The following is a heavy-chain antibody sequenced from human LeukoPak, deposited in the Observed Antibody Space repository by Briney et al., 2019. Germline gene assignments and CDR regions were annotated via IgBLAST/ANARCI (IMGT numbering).Heavy chain of an antibody. Sequence: PSETLSLTCAVYGGSFSGYYWSWIRQPPGKGLEWMGEINHSGSTNYNPSLKSRVTISVDTSKNQFSLKLSSVTAADTAVYYCASRFYYYDSSGYYERIKPLHRYFQHWGQGTLVTVSS. D-gene: IGHD3-22*01. CDR1: GGSFSGYY. V-gene: IGHV4-34*01. CDR3: ASRFYYYDSSGYYERIKPLHRYFQH. CDR2: INHSGST. J-gene: IGHJ1*01.